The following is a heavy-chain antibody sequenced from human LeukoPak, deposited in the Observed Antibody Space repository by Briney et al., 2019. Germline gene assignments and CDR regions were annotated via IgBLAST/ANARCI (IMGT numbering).Heavy chain of an antibody. CDR2: INPNSGGT. CDR3: ARDGDCSSTSCYDY. CDR1: GGTFSSYA. V-gene: IGHV1-2*02. Sequence: GSSVKVSCKASGGTFSSYAISWVRQAPGQGLEWMGWINPNSGGTNYAQKFQGRVTMTRDTSISTAYMELSRLRSDDTAVYYCARDGDCSSTSCYDYWGQGTLVTVSS. D-gene: IGHD2-2*01. J-gene: IGHJ4*02.